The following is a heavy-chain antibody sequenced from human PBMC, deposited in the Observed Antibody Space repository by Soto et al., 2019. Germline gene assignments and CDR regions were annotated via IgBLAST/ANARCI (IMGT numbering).Heavy chain of an antibody. V-gene: IGHV1-18*01. CDR3: ARDPQLVPAYYYYGMDG. D-gene: IGHD2-2*01. CDR1: GYIFTSYG. Sequence: QVQLVQSGAELKKPGASVKVSCKASGYIFTSYGISWVRQAPGQGLEWMGWISGYNGNTNYAQKFQGRVTVTIDTSTSTAYMELRSLRPDDTAVFYCARDPQLVPAYYYYGMDGWGQGTTVTVSS. J-gene: IGHJ6*02. CDR2: ISGYNGNT.